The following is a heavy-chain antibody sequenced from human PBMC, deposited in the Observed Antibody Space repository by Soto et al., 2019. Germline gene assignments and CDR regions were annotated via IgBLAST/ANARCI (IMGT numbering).Heavy chain of an antibody. J-gene: IGHJ4*02. D-gene: IGHD3-22*01. V-gene: IGHV4-30-4*01. CDR3: AIDLGNDSSGPAFDY. Sequence: QVQLQESGPGLVKPSQTLSLTCTVSGGSISSGDYYWSWIRQPPGKGLEWIGYIYYRGSTYYNPSLKSRVTISVHTSKNQFSLKLSSVTAADTAVYYYAIDLGNDSSGPAFDYWGQGTMVTVSS. CDR2: IYYRGST. CDR1: GGSISSGDYY.